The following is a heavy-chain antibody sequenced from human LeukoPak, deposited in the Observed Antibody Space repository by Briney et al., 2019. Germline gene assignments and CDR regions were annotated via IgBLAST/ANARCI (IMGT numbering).Heavy chain of an antibody. D-gene: IGHD5-12*01. CDR2: VKSKTDGGTT. J-gene: IGHJ4*02. CDR1: GFTFINAW. Sequence: GGSLRLSCAASGFTFINAWMSWVRQAPGKGLEWVGRVKSKTDGGTTDYAAPVKGRFTISRDDSKNTLYLQMNSLRAEDTAVYYCASPGLRVHGSRYRVNNYFDYWGQGTLATVSS. CDR3: ASPGLRVHGSRYRVNNYFDY. V-gene: IGHV3-15*01.